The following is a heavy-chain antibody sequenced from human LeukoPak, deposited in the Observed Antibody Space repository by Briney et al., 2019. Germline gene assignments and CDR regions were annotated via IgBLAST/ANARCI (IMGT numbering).Heavy chain of an antibody. J-gene: IGHJ4*02. Sequence: GESLKISCKGSGYNFPGYWIGWVRQKPGKGLGWMGVIYPGDSDIRYSPLFQGQVIISADKSIRTAYLQWNNLKASDTAMYYCARPPDGYCSGAGCSFEYWGQGTLLTVSS. V-gene: IGHV5-51*01. D-gene: IGHD2-15*01. CDR2: IYPGDSDI. CDR1: GYNFPGYW. CDR3: ARPPDGYCSGAGCSFEY.